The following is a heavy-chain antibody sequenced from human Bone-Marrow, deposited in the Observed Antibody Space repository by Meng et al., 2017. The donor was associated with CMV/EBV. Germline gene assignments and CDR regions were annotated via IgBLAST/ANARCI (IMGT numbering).Heavy chain of an antibody. V-gene: IGHV4-61*01. CDR3: ARDLRGYTVSSGSSGGLYYYGMDV. CDR2: IYYSGST. CDR1: GGSVSSGSYY. J-gene: IGHJ6*02. D-gene: IGHD6-6*01. Sequence: SETLSLTCTVSGGSVSSGSYYWSWIRQPPGKGLEWIGYIYYSGSTNYNPSLKSRVTISVDTSKNQFSLKLSSVTAADTAVYYCARDLRGYTVSSGSSGGLYYYGMDVWGQGTTVTVSS.